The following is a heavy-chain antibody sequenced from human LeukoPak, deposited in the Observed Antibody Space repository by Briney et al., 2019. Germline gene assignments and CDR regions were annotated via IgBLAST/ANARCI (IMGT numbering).Heavy chain of an antibody. D-gene: IGHD3-22*01. V-gene: IGHV3-23*01. Sequence: PGGSLRLSCAASGFTFSSYAMSWVRQAPGKGLEWVSAISGSGGSRYYADSVKGRFTISRDNSKNTLYLQMNSLRAEDTAVYYCAKPTLTYFYDSSGYWGTSHDAFDIWGQGTMVTVSS. CDR2: ISGSGGSR. CDR1: GFTFSSYA. CDR3: AKPTLTYFYDSSGYWGTSHDAFDI. J-gene: IGHJ3*02.